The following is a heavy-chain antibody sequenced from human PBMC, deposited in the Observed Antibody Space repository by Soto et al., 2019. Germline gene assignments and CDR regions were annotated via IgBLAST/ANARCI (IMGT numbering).Heavy chain of an antibody. Sequence: QVQVQESGPGLVKPSQTLSLKCSVSGGSIGSRDYYWSWIRQHPEKGLEWIGSIYYNGNTDYNPSLRGRPTMSLDTSMNEFSLKLTSVTAADTAVYYCARDKGGAALKGSGIDVWGQGTTVTVS. CDR3: ARDKGGAALKGSGIDV. D-gene: IGHD3-10*01. CDR2: IYYNGNT. CDR1: GGSIGSRDYY. V-gene: IGHV4-31*02. J-gene: IGHJ6*02.